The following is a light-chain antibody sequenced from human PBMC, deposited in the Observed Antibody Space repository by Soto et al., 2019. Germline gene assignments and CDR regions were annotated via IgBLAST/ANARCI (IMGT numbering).Light chain of an antibody. J-gene: IGKJ4*01. CDR1: QSVSGN. Sequence: EIVMTQSPATLSVSPGERATLSCRASQSVSGNLAWYQQKPGQAPRLLMFRTSIRATGFPARFSGSGSGTDFNLTISSLQSEDCAIYYCQQYNNWTRATLGGGTKVDIK. V-gene: IGKV3-15*01. CDR3: QQYNNWTRAT. CDR2: RTS.